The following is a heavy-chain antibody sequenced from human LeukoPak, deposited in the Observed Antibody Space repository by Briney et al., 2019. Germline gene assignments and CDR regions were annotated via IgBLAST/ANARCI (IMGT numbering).Heavy chain of an antibody. Sequence: SETLSLTCAVYGGSFSGYYWSWIRQPPGKGLEWIGEINHSGSTNYNPSLKSRVTISVDTSKNQFSLKLSSVTATDTAVYYCARDKGSSGWYGVYGMDVWGQGTTVTVSS. V-gene: IGHV4-34*01. CDR1: GGSFSGYY. CDR2: INHSGST. D-gene: IGHD6-19*01. CDR3: ARDKGSSGWYGVYGMDV. J-gene: IGHJ6*02.